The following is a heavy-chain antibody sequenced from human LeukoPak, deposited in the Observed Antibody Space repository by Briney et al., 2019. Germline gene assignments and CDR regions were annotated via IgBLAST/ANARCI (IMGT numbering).Heavy chain of an antibody. J-gene: IGHJ4*02. Sequence: GGSLRLPCAASGFTFDDYAMHWVRQAPGKGLEWVSGIGWNSDGIVYADSVKGRFTISRDNAKKSLYLQMNSLGAEDTALYYCVKVTAAGFVDHWGQGTLVTVSS. CDR1: GFTFDDYA. CDR3: VKVTAAGFVDH. CDR2: IGWNSDGI. D-gene: IGHD6-13*01. V-gene: IGHV3-9*01.